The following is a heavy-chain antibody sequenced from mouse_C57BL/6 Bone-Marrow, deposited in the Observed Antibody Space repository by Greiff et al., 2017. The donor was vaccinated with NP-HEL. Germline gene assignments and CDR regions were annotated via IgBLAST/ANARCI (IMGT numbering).Heavy chain of an antibody. Sequence: DVQLQESGPGLVKPSQSLSLTCSVTGYSITSGYYWNWIRQFPGNKLEWMGYISYDGSNNYNPSLKNRISITRDTSKNQFFLKLNSVTTEDTATYYCARDGYYGSSPGWYFDVWGTGTTVTVSS. CDR2: ISYDGSN. J-gene: IGHJ1*03. D-gene: IGHD1-1*01. CDR1: GYSITSGYY. V-gene: IGHV3-6*01. CDR3: ARDGYYGSSPGWYFDV.